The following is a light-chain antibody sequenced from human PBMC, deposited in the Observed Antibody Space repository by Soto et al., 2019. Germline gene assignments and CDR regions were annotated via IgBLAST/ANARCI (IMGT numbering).Light chain of an antibody. CDR3: QQYNNWPPT. J-gene: IGKJ1*01. Sequence: EIVMPQSPTTLTVSPGARATLSCRASPSVSSNLAWYQQKPGQAPRLLIYGASTRATGIPARFSGSGSGTEFTLTISSLQSEDFAVYYCQQYNNWPPTFGQGTKVDIK. CDR2: GAS. V-gene: IGKV3-15*01. CDR1: PSVSSN.